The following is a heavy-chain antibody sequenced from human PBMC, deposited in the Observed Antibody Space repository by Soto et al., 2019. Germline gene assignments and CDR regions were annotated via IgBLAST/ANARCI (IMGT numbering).Heavy chain of an antibody. CDR2: IDPSDSQT. CDR1: GYSFAGYW. V-gene: IGHV5-10-1*01. Sequence: SGESLKISCKGSGYSFAGYWITWVRQKPGKGLEWMGRIDPSDSQTYYSPSFRGHVTIPATKSITTVFLQWSSLRASDTAMYYCARQIYDSDTGPNYQYYFDSWGQGTPVTVSS. D-gene: IGHD3-22*01. J-gene: IGHJ4*02. CDR3: ARQIYDSDTGPNYQYYFDS.